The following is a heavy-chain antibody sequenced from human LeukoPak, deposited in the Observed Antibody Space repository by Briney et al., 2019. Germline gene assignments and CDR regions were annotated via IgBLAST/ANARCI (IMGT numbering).Heavy chain of an antibody. CDR2: INSDGSST. J-gene: IGHJ4*02. V-gene: IGHV3-74*01. Sequence: GGSLRLSCAASGFTFSSYWMHWVRQAPGKGLVWVSRINSDGSSTSYADSVKGRFTISRDNAKNTLYLQMNSLRAEDTAVYYCARVEIATILGIDYWGQGTRVTVSS. D-gene: IGHD5-24*01. CDR1: GFTFSSYW. CDR3: ARVEIATILGIDY.